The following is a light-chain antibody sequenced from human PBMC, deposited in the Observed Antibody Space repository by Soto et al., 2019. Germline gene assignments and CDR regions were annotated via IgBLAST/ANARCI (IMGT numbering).Light chain of an antibody. CDR3: QQYHIWPPWT. V-gene: IGKV3-15*01. CDR2: GAS. Sequence: DIVMTQAPPTLSISPGDGATLSCRASQSIRSNLAWYQQRPGQAHTLLLYGASTRADGIPATFTGSGSGTEFTLTISSLQSEDFAVYYCQQYHIWPPWTSGQGTKVDLK. J-gene: IGKJ1*01. CDR1: QSIRSN.